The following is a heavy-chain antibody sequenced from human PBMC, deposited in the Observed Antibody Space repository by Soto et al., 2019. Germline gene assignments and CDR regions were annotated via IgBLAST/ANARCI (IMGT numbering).Heavy chain of an antibody. CDR2: MNPNSGNT. CDR1: GYTFTSYD. D-gene: IGHD3-16*02. CDR3: ARLGNFKYYDYVWGSYRPDLDY. J-gene: IGHJ4*02. Sequence: QVQLVQSGAEVKKPGASVKVSCKASGYTFTSYDINWVRQATGQGLEWMGWMNPNSGNTGYAQKYQGRFTMTRNTSLSTAYMELSSLRSEDTAVYYCARLGNFKYYDYVWGSYRPDLDYWGQGTLVTVSS. V-gene: IGHV1-8*01.